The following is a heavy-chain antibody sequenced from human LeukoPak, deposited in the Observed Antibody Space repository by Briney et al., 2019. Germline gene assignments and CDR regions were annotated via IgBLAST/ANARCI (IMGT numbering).Heavy chain of an antibody. CDR3: ARLIAVAGLYYFDY. J-gene: IGHJ4*02. V-gene: IGHV4-59*06. Sequence: SETLSLTCTVSGGSISSYYWSWIRQPPGKGLEWIGYIYYSGSTYYNPSLKSRVTISVDTSKNQFSLKLSSVTAADTAVYYCARLIAVAGLYYFDYWGQGTLVTVSS. D-gene: IGHD6-19*01. CDR1: GGSISSYY. CDR2: IYYSGST.